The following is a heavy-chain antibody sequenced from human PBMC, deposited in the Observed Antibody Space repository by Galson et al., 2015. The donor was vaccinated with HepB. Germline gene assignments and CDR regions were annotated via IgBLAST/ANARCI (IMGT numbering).Heavy chain of an antibody. V-gene: IGHV3-30*02. CDR3: AKEFKGYSYGSLDY. Sequence: SLRLSCAASGFTFSSYGMHWVRQAPGKGLEWVAFIRYDGSNKYYADSVKGRFTISRDNSKNTLYLQMNSLRAEDTAVYYCAKEFKGYSYGSLDYWGQGTLVTVSS. CDR1: GFTFSSYG. D-gene: IGHD5-18*01. J-gene: IGHJ4*02. CDR2: IRYDGSNK.